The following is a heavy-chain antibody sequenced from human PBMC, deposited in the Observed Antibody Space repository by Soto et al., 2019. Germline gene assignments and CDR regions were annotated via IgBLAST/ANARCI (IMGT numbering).Heavy chain of an antibody. CDR2: ICGNSDGI. J-gene: IGHJ4*02. Sequence: EVQLVESGGGLVQPGGSLRLSCVGSGFIFSRYCMNWVRQAPGMGLEWVSYICGNSDGIRYADSVEGRFTISRDNAKNSLYLQMNSLRAEDTAVYYCARYGSGSNYKDPFDQWGQGTLVTVSS. D-gene: IGHD3-10*01. V-gene: IGHV3-48*01. CDR1: GFIFSRYC. CDR3: ARYGSGSNYKDPFDQ.